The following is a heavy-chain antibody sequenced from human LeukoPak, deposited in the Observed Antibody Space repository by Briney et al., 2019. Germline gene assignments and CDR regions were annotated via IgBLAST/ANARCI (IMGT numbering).Heavy chain of an antibody. J-gene: IGHJ6*03. CDR3: ARESFDAVAARGARYYYYMDV. Sequence: GGSLRLSCAASGFTSSDYYMSWIRQAPGKGLEWVSYISSSGSTIYYADSVKGRFTISRDNAKNSLYLQMNSLRAEDTAVYYCARESFDAVAARGARYYYYMDVWGKGTTVTISS. CDR2: ISSSGSTI. V-gene: IGHV3-11*01. CDR1: GFTSSDYY. D-gene: IGHD6-19*01.